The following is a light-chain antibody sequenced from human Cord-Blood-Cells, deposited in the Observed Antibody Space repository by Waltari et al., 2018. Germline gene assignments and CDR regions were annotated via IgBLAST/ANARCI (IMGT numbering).Light chain of an antibody. CDR1: SSDVGGYNL. CDR2: EGS. J-gene: IGLJ1*01. CDR3: CSYAGSSTF. V-gene: IGLV2-23*03. Sequence: QSALTQPASVSGSPGQSITISCTGTSSDVGGYNLLSWYQQHPGKAPNLMFYEGSKRPSGVSNRFSGSKSDNTASLTISGLQAEDEADYYCCSYAGSSTFFGTGTKVTVL.